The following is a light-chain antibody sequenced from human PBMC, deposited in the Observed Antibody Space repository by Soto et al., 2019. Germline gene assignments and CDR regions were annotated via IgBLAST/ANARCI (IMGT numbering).Light chain of an antibody. Sequence: EIVLTQSPGTLSLSPGERATPSCRASQSVSSSYLAWYQQKPGQAPRLLINGASGRATGIPDRFSGSGSGTDFTLTISSLEPEDLAVYYCQQYGSSGYTFGQGTKLEIK. V-gene: IGKV3-20*01. CDR1: QSVSSSY. J-gene: IGKJ2*01. CDR3: QQYGSSGYT. CDR2: GAS.